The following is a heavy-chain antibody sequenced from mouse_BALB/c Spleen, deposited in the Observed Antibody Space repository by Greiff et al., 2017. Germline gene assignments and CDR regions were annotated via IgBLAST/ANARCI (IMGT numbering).Heavy chain of an antibody. CDR3: ARILTGKYYFDY. J-gene: IGHJ2*01. D-gene: IGHD4-1*01. Sequence: EVQLQESGPSLVKPSQTLSLTCSVTGDSITSGYWNWIRKFPGNKLEYMGYISYSGSTYYNPSLKSRISITRDTSKNQYYLQLNSVTTEDTATYYCARILTGKYYFDYWGQGTTLTVSS. CDR2: ISYSGST. V-gene: IGHV3-8*02. CDR1: GDSITSGY.